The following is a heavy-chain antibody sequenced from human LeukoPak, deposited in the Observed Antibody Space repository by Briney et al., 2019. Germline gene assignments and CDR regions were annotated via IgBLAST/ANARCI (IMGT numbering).Heavy chain of an antibody. Sequence: SSGKVSCKASGGTFSSYAISWVRQAPGQGLEWMGGIIPIFGTANYAQKFQGRVTITADKSTSTAYMELSSLRSEDTAVYYCAMGVATRPYYYYYYMDVWGKGTTVTVSS. CDR1: GGTFSSYA. CDR3: AMGVATRPYYYYYYMDV. J-gene: IGHJ6*03. D-gene: IGHD5-12*01. CDR2: IIPIFGTA. V-gene: IGHV1-69*06.